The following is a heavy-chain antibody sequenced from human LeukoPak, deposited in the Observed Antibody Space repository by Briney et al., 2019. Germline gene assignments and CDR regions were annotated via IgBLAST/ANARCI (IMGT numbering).Heavy chain of an antibody. D-gene: IGHD4-17*01. J-gene: IGHJ4*02. CDR2: IYYSGST. CDR3: AIDYDRPQYYFDY. CDR1: GGSISSSSYY. V-gene: IGHV4-39*07. Sequence: SETLSLPCTVSGGSISSSSYYWGWIRQPPGKGLEWIGSIYYSGSTYYNPSLKSRVTISVDTSKNQFSLRLSSVTAADTAVYYCAIDYDRPQYYFDYWGQGTLVTVSS.